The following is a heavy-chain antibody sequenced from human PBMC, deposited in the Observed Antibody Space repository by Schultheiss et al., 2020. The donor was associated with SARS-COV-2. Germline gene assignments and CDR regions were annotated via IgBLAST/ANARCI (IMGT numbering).Heavy chain of an antibody. D-gene: IGHD6-13*01. Sequence: SQTLSLTCTVSGGSVSSGSYYWSWIRQPPGKGLEWIGYIYYSGSINYNPSLKSRATISVDTSKNQFSLKLSSVTAADTAVYYCARGYGSSWYGFDYWGQGTLVTVSS. CDR2: IYYSGSI. J-gene: IGHJ4*02. CDR3: ARGYGSSWYGFDY. CDR1: GGSVSSGSYY. V-gene: IGHV4-61*01.